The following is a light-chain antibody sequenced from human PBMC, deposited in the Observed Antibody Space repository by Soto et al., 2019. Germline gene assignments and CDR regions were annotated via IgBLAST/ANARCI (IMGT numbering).Light chain of an antibody. J-gene: IGLJ2*01. CDR1: SSDVGSYNF. Sequence: QSALTQPASVSASPGQSITISCTGTSSDVGSYNFVSWYQQHPGKAPKLMIFDVSVRPSGVSNRFSGSKSGNTASLTISGRQAEDEAHYYCSSYTTASTAIFGGGTKLTVL. V-gene: IGLV2-14*03. CDR3: SSYTTASTAI. CDR2: DVS.